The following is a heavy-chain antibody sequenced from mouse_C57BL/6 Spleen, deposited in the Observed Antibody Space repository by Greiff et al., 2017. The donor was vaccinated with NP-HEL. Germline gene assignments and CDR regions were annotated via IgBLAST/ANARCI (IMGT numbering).Heavy chain of an antibody. D-gene: IGHD2-1*01. CDR1: GYAFSSSW. Sequence: VQLQQSGPELVKPGASVKISCKASGYAFSSSWMNWVKQGPGKGLEWIGRIYPGDGDTNYNGKFKGKATLTADKSSSTAYMQLSSLTSEDSAVYFCASPVYYGNYYAMDYWGQGTSVTVSS. V-gene: IGHV1-82*01. J-gene: IGHJ4*01. CDR3: ASPVYYGNYYAMDY. CDR2: IYPGDGDT.